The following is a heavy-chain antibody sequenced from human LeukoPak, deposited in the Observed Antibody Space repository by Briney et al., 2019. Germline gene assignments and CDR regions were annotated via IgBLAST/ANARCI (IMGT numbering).Heavy chain of an antibody. V-gene: IGHV3-48*01. Sequence: PGGSLRLSCAASGFTFSRDSMNWVRQAPGKGLEWISYISRDSSIIYYADSVRGRSTISRDNAKNSLYLQMNSLRAEDTAVYYCVRDNPRCCGVVPANIDDYWGQGTLVTVSS. D-gene: IGHD2-15*01. J-gene: IGHJ4*02. CDR3: VRDNPRCCGVVPANIDDY. CDR1: GFTFSRDS. CDR2: ISRDSSII.